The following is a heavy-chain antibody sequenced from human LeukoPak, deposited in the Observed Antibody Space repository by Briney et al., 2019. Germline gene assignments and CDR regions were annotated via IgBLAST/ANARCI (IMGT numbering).Heavy chain of an antibody. Sequence: PGGSLRLSCAASGFTFSSYWMSWLRQAPGTGLEWVANIKQDGSEKYYVDSVKGRFTISRDNAKNSLYLQMNSLRAEDTAVYYCARQVGYYYFYMDVWGKGATVTVSS. CDR2: IKQDGSEK. CDR1: GFTFSSYW. V-gene: IGHV3-7*01. CDR3: ARQVGYYYFYMDV. J-gene: IGHJ6*03.